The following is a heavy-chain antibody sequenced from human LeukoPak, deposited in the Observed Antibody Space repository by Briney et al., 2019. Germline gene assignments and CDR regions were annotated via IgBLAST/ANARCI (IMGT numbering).Heavy chain of an antibody. D-gene: IGHD3-9*01. J-gene: IGHJ5*02. CDR2: IYYSGST. CDR3: ARAARVYDILTGYYNANWFDP. Sequence: SETLSLTCTVSGGSISSSSYYWGWIRQPPGKGLEWIGSIYYSGSTYYNPSLKSRVTISVDTSKNQFSLKLSSVTAADTAVYYCARAARVYDILTGYYNANWFDPWGQGTLVTVSS. CDR1: GGSISSSSYY. V-gene: IGHV4-39*01.